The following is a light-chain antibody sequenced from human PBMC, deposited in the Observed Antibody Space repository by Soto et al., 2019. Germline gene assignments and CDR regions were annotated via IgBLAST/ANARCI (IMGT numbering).Light chain of an antibody. CDR2: AAS. CDR3: LQHNSYPLT. V-gene: IGKV1-17*01. CDR1: QGIGND. Sequence: DIPMTQSPSSLSASVGDRVTITCRASQGIGNDLGWYQQKPGKAPKRLIYAASSLQAGVPSRFSGSGSGTEFTLTISSLQPEDFATYYCLQHNSYPLTFGGGTKVDMK. J-gene: IGKJ4*01.